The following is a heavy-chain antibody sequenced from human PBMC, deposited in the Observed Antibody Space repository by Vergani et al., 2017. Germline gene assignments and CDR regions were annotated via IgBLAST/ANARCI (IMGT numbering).Heavy chain of an antibody. Sequence: EVQLVESGGGLVKPGGSLRLSCAASGFTFSNAWMSWVRQAPGKGLEWVGRIKSKTDGGTTDYAAPVKGRFTISRDDSKNTLYLQMNSLRAEDTAVYYCARDNRLQGKRELYYWGQGTLVTVSS. CDR3: ARDNRLQGKRELYY. CDR2: IKSKTDGGTT. D-gene: IGHD1-26*01. CDR1: GFTFSNAW. V-gene: IGHV3-15*01. J-gene: IGHJ4*02.